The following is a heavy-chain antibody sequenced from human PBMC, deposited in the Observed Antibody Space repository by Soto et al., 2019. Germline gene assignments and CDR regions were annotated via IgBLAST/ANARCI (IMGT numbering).Heavy chain of an antibody. D-gene: IGHD3-3*01. Sequence: SETLSLTCAVYGGSFSGYYWSWIRQPPGKGLEWIGEINHRGSANYNPSLKSRATISVDTSKKQFSLKLSSVTAADTAVYYCASSLIKDKATFGFDPWALEAVLTFSA. J-gene: IGHJ5*02. CDR2: INHRGSA. CDR3: ASSLIKDKATFGFDP. V-gene: IGHV4-34*01. CDR1: GGSFSGYY.